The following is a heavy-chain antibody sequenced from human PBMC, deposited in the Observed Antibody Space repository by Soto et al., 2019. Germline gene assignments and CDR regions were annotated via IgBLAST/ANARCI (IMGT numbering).Heavy chain of an antibody. Sequence: EVQLLESGGGLVQPGGSLRLSCAASGFTFSSYAMSWVRQAPGKGLEWVSAISGSGGSTYYADSVKGRFTISRDNSKNTLYLQMNSLRAEDTAVYYCASKATSSGSYPWGAFDIWGQGTMVTVSS. J-gene: IGHJ3*02. V-gene: IGHV3-23*01. CDR3: ASKATSSGSYPWGAFDI. CDR1: GFTFSSYA. D-gene: IGHD1-26*01. CDR2: ISGSGGST.